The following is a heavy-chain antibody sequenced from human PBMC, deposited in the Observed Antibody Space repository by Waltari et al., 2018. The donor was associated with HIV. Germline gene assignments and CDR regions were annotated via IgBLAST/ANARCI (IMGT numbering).Heavy chain of an antibody. Sequence: QVQLQQWGAGLLKPSETLSLTCAVYGGSFSGYYWSWIRQPPGKGLAWIGEINHSGSTNYNPSLKSRVTISVDTSKNQFSLKLSSVTAADTAVYYCARSKRYILTGYFDYWGQGTLVTVSS. V-gene: IGHV4-34*01. CDR2: INHSGST. J-gene: IGHJ4*02. CDR3: ARSKRYILTGYFDY. D-gene: IGHD3-9*01. CDR1: GGSFSGYY.